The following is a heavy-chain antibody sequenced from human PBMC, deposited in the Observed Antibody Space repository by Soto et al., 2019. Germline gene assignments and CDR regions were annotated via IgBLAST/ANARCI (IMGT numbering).Heavy chain of an antibody. CDR2: IYPGDSDT. V-gene: IGHV5-51*01. D-gene: IGHD2-2*02. CDR3: ARPYCSRTSCYKGDYYYGMDV. CDR1: GYSFTSYW. J-gene: IGHJ6*02. Sequence: PGESLKISCKGSGYSFTSYWIGWVRQMPGKGLEWMGIIYPGDSDTRYSPSFQGQVTISADKSISTAYLQWSSLKASDTAMYYCARPYCSRTSCYKGDYYYGMDVWGQGTTVTVSS.